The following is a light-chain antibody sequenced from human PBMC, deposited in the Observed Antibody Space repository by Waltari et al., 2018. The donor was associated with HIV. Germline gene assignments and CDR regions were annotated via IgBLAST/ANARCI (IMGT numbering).Light chain of an antibody. J-gene: IGKJ1*01. CDR3: QQYYNFPRT. V-gene: IGKV1-8*01. Sequence: AVRMTQSPSTFSASTGDIVTITCRASQGISSYLAWYQQKPGTAPKLLIYAASILQSGVPSRFSASGSGTNFTLTINCLQSEDPATYYCQQYYNFPRTFGQGTKVEL. CDR1: QGISSY. CDR2: AAS.